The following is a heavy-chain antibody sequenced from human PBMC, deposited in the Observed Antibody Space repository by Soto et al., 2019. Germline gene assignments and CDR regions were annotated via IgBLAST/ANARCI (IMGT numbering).Heavy chain of an antibody. D-gene: IGHD2-2*01. V-gene: IGHV3-9*01. CDR3: AKDGYCSGTSCYWSY. Sequence: EVQLVESGGGLVQPGRSLRLSCAASGFSFDDYAMHWVRQVPGKGLEWVSGISWNSGKNGYADSVKGRFTVSRDNTKNSVSLQMNSLRAEDTAVYYCAKDGYCSGTSCYWSYWGQGTLVTFSS. CDR2: ISWNSGKN. CDR1: GFSFDDYA. J-gene: IGHJ4*02.